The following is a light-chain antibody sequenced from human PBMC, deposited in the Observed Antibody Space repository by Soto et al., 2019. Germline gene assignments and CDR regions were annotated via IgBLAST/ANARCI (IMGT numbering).Light chain of an antibody. CDR3: QSYDSSLSGSV. Sequence: QSVLTQPPSVSGAPGQRVTISCTGSSSNIGAGYDVHWYQQVPGTAPKLLISDNNNRPSGVPDRFSGSKSGTSASLAITGLKAEDEADYHCQSYDSSLSGSVFGGGTKLTVL. CDR1: SSNIGAGYD. J-gene: IGLJ2*01. CDR2: DNN. V-gene: IGLV1-40*01.